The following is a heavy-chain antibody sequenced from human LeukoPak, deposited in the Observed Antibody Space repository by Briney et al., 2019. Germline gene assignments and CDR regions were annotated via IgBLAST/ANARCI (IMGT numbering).Heavy chain of an antibody. CDR2: MNPNSGNT. J-gene: IGHJ4*02. D-gene: IGHD6-6*01. CDR3: ARDGLAAREPTFDY. CDR1: GYTFTSYD. V-gene: IGHV1-8*01. Sequence: GASVKVSCKASGYTFTSYDINWVRQATGQGLEWMGWMNPNSGNTGYAQKFQGRVTMTRDMSTSTVYMELSSLRSEDTAVYYCARDGLAAREPTFDYWGQGTLVTVSS.